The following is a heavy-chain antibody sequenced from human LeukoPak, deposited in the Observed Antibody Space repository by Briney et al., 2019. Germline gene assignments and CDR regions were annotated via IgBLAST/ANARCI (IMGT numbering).Heavy chain of an antibody. J-gene: IGHJ4*02. V-gene: IGHV4-39*01. D-gene: IGHD3-22*01. Sequence: SETLFLTCSVSGGAINSNIYFWGWVRQPPGKGLEWIGNINYSGRSNKNPSLKSRVTVSVDTSKNQFSLKPSLVTATDTAVYYCARHTYYYDSSGSSYCFDYWGRGTLVTVSS. CDR1: GGAINSNIYF. CDR3: ARHTYYYDSSGSSYCFDY. CDR2: INYSGRS.